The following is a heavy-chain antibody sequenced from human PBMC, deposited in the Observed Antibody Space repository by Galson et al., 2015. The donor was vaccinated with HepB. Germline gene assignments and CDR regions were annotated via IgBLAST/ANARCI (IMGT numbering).Heavy chain of an antibody. J-gene: IGHJ4*02. Sequence: SVKVSCKASGYTFTSFGISWVRQAPGQGLEWMGWISAYNGNTNYAQKLQGRATMTTDTSTSTAYMELRSLRSDDTAVYYCARVPKILTIFGVVIDYWGQGTLVTVSS. CDR1: GYTFTSFG. CDR2: ISAYNGNT. V-gene: IGHV1-18*04. CDR3: ARVPKILTIFGVVIDY. D-gene: IGHD3-3*01.